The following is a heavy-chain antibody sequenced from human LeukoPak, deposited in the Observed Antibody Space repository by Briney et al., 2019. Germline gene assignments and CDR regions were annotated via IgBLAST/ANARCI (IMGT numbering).Heavy chain of an antibody. CDR3: ASQGLRAIYTVAAYDY. Sequence: SETLSLTCTVSGGSISSSSYYWGWIRQPPGKGLEWIGSIYYSGSTYYNPSLKSRVTISVDTSKNQFSLKLSSVTAADTAVYYCASQGLRAIYTVAAYDYWGQGTLVTVSS. J-gene: IGHJ4*02. CDR1: GGSISSSSYY. D-gene: IGHD6-6*01. CDR2: IYYSGST. V-gene: IGHV4-39*01.